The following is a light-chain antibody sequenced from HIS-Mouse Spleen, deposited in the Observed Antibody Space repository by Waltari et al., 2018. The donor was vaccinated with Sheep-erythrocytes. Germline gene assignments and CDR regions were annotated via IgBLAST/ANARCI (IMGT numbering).Light chain of an antibody. Sequence: SALTQPRSGSGSPGQSVTISCTGTSSDVGGYNYLSWYQQHPGKAPKLMIYDVSKRPSGVPDRFSGSKSGNTASLTISGLQAEDEADYYCCSYAGSYNHVFATGTKVTVL. CDR2: DVS. V-gene: IGLV2-11*01. CDR1: SSDVGGYNY. J-gene: IGLJ1*01. CDR3: CSYAGSYNHV.